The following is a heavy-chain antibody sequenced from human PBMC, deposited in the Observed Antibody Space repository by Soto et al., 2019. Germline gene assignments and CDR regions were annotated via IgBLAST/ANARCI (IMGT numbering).Heavy chain of an antibody. J-gene: IGHJ4*02. V-gene: IGHV3-66*01. Sequence: PGGSLRLSWAASGFTVSTQYMSWVRQAPGKGLEWVSVIYSGGSTFYADSVRGRFTISRDNSKNTVNLQMNSLRAEDTAVYYCARDPWAADYWGQGTLVTVSS. CDR2: IYSGGST. CDR3: ARDPWAADY. D-gene: IGHD3-16*01. CDR1: GFTVSTQY.